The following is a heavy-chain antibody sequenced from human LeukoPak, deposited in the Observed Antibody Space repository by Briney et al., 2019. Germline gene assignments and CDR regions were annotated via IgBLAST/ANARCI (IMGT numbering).Heavy chain of an antibody. CDR1: GYTLTELS. V-gene: IGHV1-24*01. Sequence: ASVKVSCKVSGYTLTELSMHWVRQAPGKGLEWMGGFDPEDGETIYAQKFQGRVTMTEDTSTDTAYMELSSLRSEDTAVYYCATVAPRKGWMTHWNFDYWGQGTLVTVSS. J-gene: IGHJ4*02. CDR3: ATVAPRKGWMTHWNFDY. CDR2: FDPEDGET. D-gene: IGHD1-1*01.